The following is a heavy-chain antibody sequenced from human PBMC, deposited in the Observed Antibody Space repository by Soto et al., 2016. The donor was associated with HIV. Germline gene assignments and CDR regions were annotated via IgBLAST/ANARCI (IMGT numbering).Heavy chain of an antibody. CDR3: SKDALGAAGYSYGYFDS. Sequence: EVQLLESGGGLVQPGGSLRLSCVASGFTFSSYTMRWVRQAPGKGLEWVSGISGSGGSTYYADSVKGRFTISRDNSKNTLYLQMNNLRAEDGAVYYCSKDALGAAGYSYGYFDSWGQGALVTVSS. V-gene: IGHV3-23*01. D-gene: IGHD5-18*01. J-gene: IGHJ4*02. CDR2: ISGSGGST. CDR1: GFTFSSYT.